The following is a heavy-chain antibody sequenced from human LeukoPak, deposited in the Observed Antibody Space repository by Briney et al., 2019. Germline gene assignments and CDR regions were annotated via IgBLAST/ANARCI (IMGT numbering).Heavy chain of an antibody. Sequence: ASVKVSCKASGYTFTSYDINWVQQATGQGLEWMGWMNPNSGNTGYAQKFQGRVTITRNTSISTAYMELSSLRSEDTAVYYCARGYQLLYFDWFDPWGQGTLVTVSS. V-gene: IGHV1-8*03. CDR1: GYTFTSYD. CDR3: ARGYQLLYFDWFDP. J-gene: IGHJ5*02. D-gene: IGHD2-2*02. CDR2: MNPNSGNT.